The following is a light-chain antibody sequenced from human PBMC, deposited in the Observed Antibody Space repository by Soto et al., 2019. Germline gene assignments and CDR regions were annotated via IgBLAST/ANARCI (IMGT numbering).Light chain of an antibody. CDR3: SSYANTNNFV. CDR1: SSDVGAYDY. V-gene: IGLV2-8*01. CDR2: EVT. Sequence: QSVLTQPPSASGSPGQSVTISCTGTSSDVGAYDYVSWYQQHPGEAPKLMIYEVTKRPSGVPDRFSGSKSGNTASLTVSGLQAEDEADYYCSSYANTNNFVFGTGNKVTVL. J-gene: IGLJ1*01.